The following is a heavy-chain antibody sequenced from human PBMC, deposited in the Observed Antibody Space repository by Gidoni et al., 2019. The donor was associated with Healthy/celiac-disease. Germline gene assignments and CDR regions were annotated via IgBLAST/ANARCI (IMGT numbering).Heavy chain of an antibody. D-gene: IGHD3-3*01. CDR3: ARVVPVFGVVISGIDY. J-gene: IGHJ4*02. Sequence: QVQLQESGPGLVKPSQTLSLTCTVPGGSISSGGYYWSWIRQHPGKGPEWIGYIYYSGSNYYNPSLKSRVTISVDTSKNQFSLKLSSVTAADTAVYYCARVVPVFGVVISGIDYWGQGTLVTVSS. CDR1: GGSISSGGYY. V-gene: IGHV4-31*03. CDR2: IYYSGSN.